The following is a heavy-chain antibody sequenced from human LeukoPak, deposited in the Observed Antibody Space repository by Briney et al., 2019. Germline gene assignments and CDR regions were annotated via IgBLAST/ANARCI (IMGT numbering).Heavy chain of an antibody. CDR3: ARVPYYDFQADAFDI. Sequence: PSEALSLTCAVYGGSFSGYHWSWIRQSPGRGLEWIGQINHSGGTDYNASVQSRVTISIDTARNQFSLQLNSVTPEDTAVYYCARVPYYDFQADAFDIWGQGTMVTVSS. CDR2: INHSGGT. V-gene: IGHV4-34*01. D-gene: IGHD3-3*01. CDR1: GGSFSGYH. J-gene: IGHJ3*02.